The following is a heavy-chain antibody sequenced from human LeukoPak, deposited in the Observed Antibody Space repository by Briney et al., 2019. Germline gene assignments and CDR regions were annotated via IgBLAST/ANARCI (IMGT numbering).Heavy chain of an antibody. CDR1: GGSINNYY. CDR3: AREGIRGSYYTD. V-gene: IGHV4-59*01. D-gene: IGHD1-26*01. CDR2: IYYSGTT. Sequence: SETLSLTCTVSGGSINNYYWSWIRQPPGKGLEWIGYIYYSGTTKYNPSLSSRVTISVDTSKNQFSLNLTSVTAEDTAVYYCAREGIRGSYYTDWGQGTLVIVSS. J-gene: IGHJ1*01.